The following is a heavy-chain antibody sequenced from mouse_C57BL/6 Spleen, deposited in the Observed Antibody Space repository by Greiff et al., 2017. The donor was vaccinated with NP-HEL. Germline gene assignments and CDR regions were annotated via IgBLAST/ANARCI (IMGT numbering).Heavy chain of an antibody. J-gene: IGHJ4*01. D-gene: IGHD1-1*01. CDR3: ARSDYYYGSSYVGYAMDY. CDR1: GYTFTGYW. CDR2: ILPGSGSP. Sequence: VQLQQSGAELMKPGASVKLSCKATGYTFTGYWIEWVKQRPGHGLEWIGEILPGSGSPNYNEKFKGKATFTADTSSNTAYMQLSSLTTEDSAIYYCARSDYYYGSSYVGYAMDYWGQGTSVTVSS. V-gene: IGHV1-9*01.